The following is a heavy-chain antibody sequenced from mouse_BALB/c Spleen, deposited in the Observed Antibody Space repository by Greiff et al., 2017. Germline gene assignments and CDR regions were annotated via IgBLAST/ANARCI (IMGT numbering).Heavy chain of an antibody. CDR1: GFTFSSYG. CDR2: ISSGGSYT. J-gene: IGHJ4*01. CDR3: ARQAYDYDEGDYAMDY. D-gene: IGHD2-4*01. Sequence: EVKVVESGGDLVKPGGSLKLSCAASGFTFSSYGMSWVRQTPDKRLEWVATISSGGSYTYYPDSVKGRFTISRDNAKNTLYLQMSSLKSEDTAMYYCARQAYDYDEGDYAMDYWGQGTSVTVSS. V-gene: IGHV5-6*01.